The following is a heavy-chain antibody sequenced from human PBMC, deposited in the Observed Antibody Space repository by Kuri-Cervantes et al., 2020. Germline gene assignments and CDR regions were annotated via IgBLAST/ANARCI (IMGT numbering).Heavy chain of an antibody. V-gene: IGHV3-13*01. CDR3: ARGGRGEDYFDY. CDR1: GFTFGNSD. D-gene: IGHD3-10*01. J-gene: IGHJ4*02. CDR2: IGAGGDT. Sequence: ETLSLTCAASGFTFGNSDMHWVRQATGKGLEWVSAIGAGGDTYYPDSVKGRFTISRDNAKNSLYLQMNSLRAEDTAVYYCARGGRGEDYFDYWGQGTLVTVSS.